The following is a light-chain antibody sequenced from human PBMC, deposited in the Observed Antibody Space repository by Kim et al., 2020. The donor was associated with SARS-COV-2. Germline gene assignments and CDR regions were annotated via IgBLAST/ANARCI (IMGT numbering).Light chain of an antibody. Sequence: QSALTQPASVSGSPGQSITISCTGTSSDIGAYDYVSWYQQHPGKAPKLMIYEVNNRPSGVSNRFFGSKSGNTASLTISGLQAEDEADYYCSAYTSTSTLVFGTGTKVTV. CDR3: SAYTSTSTLV. V-gene: IGLV2-14*01. CDR2: EVN. J-gene: IGLJ1*01. CDR1: SSDIGAYDY.